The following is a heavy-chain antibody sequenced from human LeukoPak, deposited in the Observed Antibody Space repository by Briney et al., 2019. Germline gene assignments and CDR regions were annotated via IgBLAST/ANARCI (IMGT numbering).Heavy chain of an antibody. CDR3: ARVKTTVTSLSSYYYMDV. CDR1: GGSLSSYY. Sequence: SETLSLTCTVSGGSLSSYYWSWVRQPAGKRLEWIGRVYTSGSTSYNPSLKSRVTMSVDTSRNQFSLNLSSVTAADTAVYYCARVKTTVTSLSSYYYMDVWGKGTTVTVSS. D-gene: IGHD4-17*01. J-gene: IGHJ6*03. CDR2: VYTSGST. V-gene: IGHV4-4*07.